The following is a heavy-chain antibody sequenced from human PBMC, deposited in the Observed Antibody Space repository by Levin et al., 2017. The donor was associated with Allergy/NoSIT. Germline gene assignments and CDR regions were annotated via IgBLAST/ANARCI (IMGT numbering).Heavy chain of an antibody. J-gene: IGHJ5*02. V-gene: IGHV3-49*03. D-gene: IGHD6-6*01. CDR3: TRDIAARHWFDP. CDR1: GFTFGDYA. Sequence: GGSLRLSCTASGFTFGDYAMSWFRQAPGKGLEWVAFLRSIRHGGTSEYAASVKGRFTISRDDSKSIAYLQMNSLKIEDTAMYYCTRDIAARHWFDPWGQGTQVTVSS. CDR2: LRSIRHGGTS.